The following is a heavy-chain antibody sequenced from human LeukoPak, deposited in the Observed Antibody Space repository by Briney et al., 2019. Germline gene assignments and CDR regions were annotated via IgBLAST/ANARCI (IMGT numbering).Heavy chain of an antibody. D-gene: IGHD1-26*01. Sequence: KPGGSLRLSCAASGFTFSSYSMNWVRQAPGKGLEWVSSISSSSSYIYYADSVKGRFTISRDNAKNSLYLQMNSLRAEDTAVYYCARSVVGATLVYWFDPWGQGTLVTVSS. J-gene: IGHJ5*02. CDR3: ARSVVGATLVYWFDP. V-gene: IGHV3-21*01. CDR2: ISSSSSYI. CDR1: GFTFSSYS.